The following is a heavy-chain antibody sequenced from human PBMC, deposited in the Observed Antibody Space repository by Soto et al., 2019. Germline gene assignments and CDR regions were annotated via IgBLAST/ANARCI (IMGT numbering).Heavy chain of an antibody. CDR3: AKGRGYQPYYYGMDV. J-gene: IGHJ6*02. CDR2: IRWNSGTI. Sequence: EVQLVESGGGLVQPGRSLRLSCEASGFSFDDYAMHWVRQVPGKGLEWVSGIRWNSGTIAYADSVKGRFTISRDNAKNSLYMQMNSLRTEDTALYYCAKGRGYQPYYYGMDVWGQGTTVTVSS. CDR1: GFSFDDYA. V-gene: IGHV3-9*01. D-gene: IGHD3-3*01.